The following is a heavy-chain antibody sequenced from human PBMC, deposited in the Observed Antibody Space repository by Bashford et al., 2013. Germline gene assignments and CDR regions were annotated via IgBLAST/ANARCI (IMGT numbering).Heavy chain of an antibody. V-gene: IGHV4-39*01. CDR3: ARHIPSGWYYYYGMDV. CDR1: GGSISSSSYY. D-gene: IGHD6-19*01. J-gene: IGHJ6*02. CDR2: IYYSGST. Sequence: SSETLSLTCTVSGGSISSSSYYWGWIRQPPGKGLEWIGSIYYSGSTYYNPSLKSRVTISVDTSKNQFSLKLSSVTAADTAVYYCARHIPSGWYYYYGMDVWGQGTTVTVSS.